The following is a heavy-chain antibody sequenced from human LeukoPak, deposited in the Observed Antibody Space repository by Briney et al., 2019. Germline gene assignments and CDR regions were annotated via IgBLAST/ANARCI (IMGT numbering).Heavy chain of an antibody. Sequence: GASVKVSCKASGYTFTSYDINWVRQATGQGLEWMGWMNPNSGNTGYAQKFQGRVTMTRNTSISTAYTELSSLRSEDTAVYYCARGRDYSSSWLNWFDPWGQGTLVTVSS. CDR3: ARGRDYSSSWLNWFDP. J-gene: IGHJ5*02. D-gene: IGHD6-13*01. CDR1: GYTFTSYD. CDR2: MNPNSGNT. V-gene: IGHV1-8*01.